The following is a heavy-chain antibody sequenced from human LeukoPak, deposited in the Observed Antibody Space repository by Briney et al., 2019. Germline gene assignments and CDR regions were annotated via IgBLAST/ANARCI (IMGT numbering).Heavy chain of an antibody. CDR2: INHSGST. CDR3: ARGGGIVVVPAAIWFDP. Sequence: PSETLSPTCAVYGGSFSGYYWSWIRQPPGKGLEWIGEINHSGSTNYNPSLKSRVTISVDTSKNQFSLKLSSVTAADTAVYYCARGGGIVVVPAAIWFDPWGQGTLVTVSS. J-gene: IGHJ5*02. V-gene: IGHV4-34*01. D-gene: IGHD2-2*01. CDR1: GGSFSGYY.